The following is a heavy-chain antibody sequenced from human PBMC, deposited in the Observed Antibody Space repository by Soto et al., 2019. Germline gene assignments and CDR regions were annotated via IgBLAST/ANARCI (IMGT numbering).Heavy chain of an antibody. CDR1: GFTIDDYA. V-gene: IGHV3-9*01. CDR2: ISWDSNSI. D-gene: IGHD2-21*01. CDR3: QRDIEDTPLLYDELDI. Sequence: QAGGSLRLSCAASGFTIDDYAMHWVRQAPGKGLEWVSGISWDSNSIGYADSVKGRFTISRDNAKNSLYLQMNSLRTEDTAFYYCQRDIEDTPLLYDELDIWGQGTMVTVSS. J-gene: IGHJ3*02.